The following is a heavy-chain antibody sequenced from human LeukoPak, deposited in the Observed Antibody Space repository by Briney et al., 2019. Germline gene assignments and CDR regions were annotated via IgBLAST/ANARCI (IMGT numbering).Heavy chain of an antibody. Sequence: GGSLRLSCAASGFTFSTSWMTWVRQAPGKGLDWLGNINPDGSRINYVDSVKGRFTFSRDNAENTLYLQMNSLRAEDTAVYYCARGLQGIDYLGQGTLVTVSS. CDR1: GFTFSTSW. D-gene: IGHD4-11*01. CDR3: ARGLQGIDY. V-gene: IGHV3-7*01. CDR2: INPDGSRI. J-gene: IGHJ4*02.